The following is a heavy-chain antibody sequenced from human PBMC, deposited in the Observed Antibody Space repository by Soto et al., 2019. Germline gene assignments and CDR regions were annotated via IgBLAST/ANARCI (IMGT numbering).Heavy chain of an antibody. CDR2: IYYSGST. CDR3: ARWPQLEPRFDY. V-gene: IGHV4-31*11. D-gene: IGHD1-1*01. CDR1: GFSISSGGYS. J-gene: IGHJ4*02. Sequence: PSETLSLTCAFSGFSISSGGYSWSWIRQPPGKGLEWIGYIYYSGSTYYNPSLKSRVTISVDTSKNQFSLKLSSVTAADTAVYYCARWPQLEPRFDYWGQGTLVTVSS.